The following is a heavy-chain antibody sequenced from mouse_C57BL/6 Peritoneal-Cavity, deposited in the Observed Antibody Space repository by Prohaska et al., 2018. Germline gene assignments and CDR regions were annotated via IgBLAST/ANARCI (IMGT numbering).Heavy chain of an antibody. CDR1: GFTFSHYW. V-gene: IGHV6-3*01. J-gene: IGHJ4*01. D-gene: IGHD2-1*01. CDR2: IRLKSDNYAT. CDR3: SSSIYSYAMDY. Sequence: EVKLEESGGGLVQPGGSMKLSCVASGFTFSHYWMNCVRHSPEKGLEWVAQIRLKSDNYATHYAESVKGRFTISRDDSKRSVYRQMKNLRAEDTGIYYCSSSIYSYAMDYWGQGTSVTVSA.